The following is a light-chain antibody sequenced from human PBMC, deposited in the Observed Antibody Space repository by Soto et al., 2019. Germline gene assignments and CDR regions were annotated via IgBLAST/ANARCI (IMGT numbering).Light chain of an antibody. J-gene: IGLJ2*01. CDR1: SSDVGSYNL. Sequence: QSALTQPASVSGSPGQSITISCTGTSSDVGSYNLVSCYQQHPGKAPKLMIYEGSKRPSGVSNRFSGSKSGNTASLTISGLQAEDEAEYYCCSYAGSSTLVVFGGGTKLTVL. V-gene: IGLV2-23*01. CDR3: CSYAGSSTLVV. CDR2: EGS.